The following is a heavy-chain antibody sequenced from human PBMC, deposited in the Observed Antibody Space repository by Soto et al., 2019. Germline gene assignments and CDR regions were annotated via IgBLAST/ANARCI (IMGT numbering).Heavy chain of an antibody. CDR1: GFTVSNNY. CDR2: IYSGGNT. Sequence: GVSLSLSCAASGFTVSNNYMSWVRQAPGKGLEWVAVIYSGGNTYYADSVKGRFTISRDNSKNMLYLQMNNLRVEDTAVYYCARIQADDFWSGISLYYYYYYGMDVWGQGTTVNVSS. CDR3: ARIQADDFWSGISLYYYYYYGMDV. V-gene: IGHV3-66*01. J-gene: IGHJ6*02. D-gene: IGHD3-3*01.